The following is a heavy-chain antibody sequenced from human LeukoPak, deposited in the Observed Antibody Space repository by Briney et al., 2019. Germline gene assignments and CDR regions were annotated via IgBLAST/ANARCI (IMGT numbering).Heavy chain of an antibody. J-gene: IGHJ3*02. D-gene: IGHD3-22*01. Sequence: ASVKVSCKASGYTFTSYGISWVRQVPGQGLEWMGWISAYNGDTHYAQKLQGRVTMTTDTSTSTAYMELRSLRSDDTAVYYCARGGPAPHRITLIVVASSTDAFDIWGQGTMVTVSS. V-gene: IGHV1-18*01. CDR2: ISAYNGDT. CDR3: ARGGPAPHRITLIVVASSTDAFDI. CDR1: GYTFTSYG.